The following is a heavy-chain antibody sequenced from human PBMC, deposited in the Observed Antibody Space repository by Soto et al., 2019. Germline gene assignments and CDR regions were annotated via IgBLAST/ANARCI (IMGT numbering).Heavy chain of an antibody. J-gene: IGHJ6*02. Sequence: GGSLRLSCAASGFTFSNAWMSWVRQAPGKGLEWVGRIKSKTDGGTTDYAAPVKGRFTISRDDSKNTLYLQMNSLKTEDTAVYYCTTDRARIVGDTRYYYYGMDVWGQGTTVTVSS. CDR2: IKSKTDGGTT. CDR1: GFTFSNAW. V-gene: IGHV3-15*01. CDR3: TTDRARIVGDTRYYYYGMDV. D-gene: IGHD1-26*01.